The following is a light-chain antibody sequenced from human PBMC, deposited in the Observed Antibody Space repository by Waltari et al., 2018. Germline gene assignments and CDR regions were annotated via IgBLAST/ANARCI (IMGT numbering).Light chain of an antibody. CDR3: VSYARSGGV. CDR2: EVT. CDR1: SSDVGSDDL. J-gene: IGLJ3*02. V-gene: IGLV2-23*02. Sequence: QSALTQPASVSGSPGQSITISCAGTSSDVGSDDLVSWYQQHPGKAPKLMVYEVTKRPLGVSDRFSGSKAGNTASLTISGLQAEDEADYYCVSYARSGGVFGGGTKLTVL.